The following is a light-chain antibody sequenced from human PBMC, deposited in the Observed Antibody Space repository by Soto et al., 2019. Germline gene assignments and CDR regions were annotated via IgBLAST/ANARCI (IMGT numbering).Light chain of an antibody. CDR3: QQYDSYSKT. J-gene: IGKJ2*01. CDR2: DAS. V-gene: IGKV1-5*01. Sequence: DIQLTQSPSTLTASVGDRVTIGCRASESISYWLAWYQQKPGKAPKLLIYDASSLRSGVPSRFSGRGSGTEFTLTISTLQPDDVATYFFQQYDSYSKTFGQGTQLEIK. CDR1: ESISYW.